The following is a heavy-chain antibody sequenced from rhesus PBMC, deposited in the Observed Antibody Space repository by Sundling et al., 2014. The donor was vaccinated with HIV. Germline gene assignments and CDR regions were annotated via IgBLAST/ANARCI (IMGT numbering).Heavy chain of an antibody. CDR1: GGSISSNY. Sequence: QVQLQESGPAVVKPSETLSLTCAVSGGSISSNYWSWIRQPPGKGLEWIGYISDSSGSTDYNPSLKSRVTISTDTSKNQFSLKVSSVTAADTAIYYCARDTTMIVVFTVLAYFDYWGQGVLVTVSS. D-gene: IGHD3-28*01. J-gene: IGHJ4*01. CDR3: ARDTTMIVVFTVLAYFDY. V-gene: IGHV4-165*01. CDR2: ISDSSGST.